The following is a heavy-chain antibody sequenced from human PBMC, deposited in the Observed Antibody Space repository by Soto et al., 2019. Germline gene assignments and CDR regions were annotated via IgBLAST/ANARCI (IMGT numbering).Heavy chain of an antibody. D-gene: IGHD3-10*01. CDR3: ASTFYGSGPYGMDV. Sequence: SETLSLTCTASGGSISSYYWSWIRQPPGKGLEWIGYIYYSGSTNYNPSLKSRVTISVDTSKNQFSLKLSSVTAADTAVYYCASTFYGSGPYGMDVWGQGTTVTVSS. J-gene: IGHJ6*02. CDR2: IYYSGST. CDR1: GGSISSYY. V-gene: IGHV4-59*01.